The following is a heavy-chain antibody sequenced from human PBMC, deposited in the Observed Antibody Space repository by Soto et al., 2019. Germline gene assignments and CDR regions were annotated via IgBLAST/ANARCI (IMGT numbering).Heavy chain of an antibody. CDR1: GLPFSSYG. CDR3: ARAPTGAYCGGDCYLDAFDI. CDR2: IWYDGSNK. D-gene: IGHD2-21*02. Sequence: PGGSLRLSCASSGLPFSSYGMHWVRQATGKGLEWVAVIWYDGSNKYYADSVKGRFTISRDNSKNTLYLQMNSLRAEDTAVYYCARAPTGAYCGGDCYLDAFDIWGQGTMVTVSS. J-gene: IGHJ3*02. V-gene: IGHV3-33*01.